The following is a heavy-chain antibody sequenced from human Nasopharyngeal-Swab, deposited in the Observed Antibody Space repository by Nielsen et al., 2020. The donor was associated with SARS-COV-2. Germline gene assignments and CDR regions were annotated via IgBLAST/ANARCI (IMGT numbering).Heavy chain of an antibody. J-gene: IGHJ6*02. D-gene: IGHD2-21*02. Sequence: VRQMPGKGLEWIGEIYHSGSTNYNPSLKSRVTISVDKSKNQFSLKLSSVTAADTAVYYCARDLNDCGGDCGGYDYYYYGMDVWGQGTTVTVSS. V-gene: IGHV4-4*02. CDR3: ARDLNDCGGDCGGYDYYYYGMDV. CDR2: IYHSGST.